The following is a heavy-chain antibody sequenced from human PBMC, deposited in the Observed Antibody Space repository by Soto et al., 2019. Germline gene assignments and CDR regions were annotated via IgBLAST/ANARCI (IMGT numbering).Heavy chain of an antibody. CDR1: GFIFGDYG. CDR2: SRNKGYGEST. D-gene: IGHD2-2*01. Sequence: GVLRLSFTASGFIFGDYGMSWVRQPPGKGLEYIGLSRNKGYGESTEYAASVKGRFTISRAESKNIVYLQMNSMKAEDTGVYSCNRFLPARFDFWGQGTLVTVSS. J-gene: IGHJ4*02. V-gene: IGHV3-49*04. CDR3: NRFLPARFDF.